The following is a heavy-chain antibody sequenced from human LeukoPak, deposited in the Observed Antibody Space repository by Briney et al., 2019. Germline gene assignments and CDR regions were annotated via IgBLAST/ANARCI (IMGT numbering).Heavy chain of an antibody. CDR1: GFTISNAR. CDR2: IKSKIDGGTT. Sequence: AGGSLRLSCAASGFTISNARMGWVRQAPGKGLEWVGLIKSKIDGGTTDFAAPVKGRFTISTDDSKHTLYLQMNSLKSEDTAVYYCTTGYGHPDFDYWGQGTLVTVSS. V-gene: IGHV3-15*01. D-gene: IGHD4-17*01. CDR3: TTGYGHPDFDY. J-gene: IGHJ4*02.